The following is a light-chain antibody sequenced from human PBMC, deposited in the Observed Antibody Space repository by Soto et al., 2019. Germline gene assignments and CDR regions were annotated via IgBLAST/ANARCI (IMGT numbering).Light chain of an antibody. V-gene: IGKV3-20*01. CDR3: QQYNNWPKT. J-gene: IGKJ1*01. CDR1: QSVSSSY. CDR2: GAS. Sequence: IVLTQSPGNLSLSPGERATLSCRASQSVSSSYLAWYQQKPGQAPRLLIYGASSRATGIPDRFIGSGSGTDFSLTISRLEPEDFAVYYCQQYNNWPKTFGQGTKVDIK.